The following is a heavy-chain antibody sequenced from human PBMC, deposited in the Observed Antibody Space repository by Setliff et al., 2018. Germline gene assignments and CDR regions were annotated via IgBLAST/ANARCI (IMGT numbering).Heavy chain of an antibody. CDR3: GRGFSRIEGWGNWFDP. CDR1: GGSVSNSGFF. V-gene: IGHV4-39*01. Sequence: KPSETLSLTCTVSGGSVSNSGFFWGWLRQAPGKGPEWIGNIYDSGSSNYNASLKSRLIITRDTSKNQISLKLTPVTAADTAVYYCGRGFSRIEGWGNWFDPWDQGILVTVSS. J-gene: IGHJ5*02. CDR2: IYDSGSS. D-gene: IGHD2-15*01.